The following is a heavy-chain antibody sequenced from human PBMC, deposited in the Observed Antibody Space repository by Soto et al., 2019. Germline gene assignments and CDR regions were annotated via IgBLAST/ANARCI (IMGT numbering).Heavy chain of an antibody. CDR3: ARDLLVPKDIVVVPAAIGY. J-gene: IGHJ4*02. CDR2: ISSSSSYI. CDR1: GFTFSSYS. D-gene: IGHD2-2*02. Sequence: EVQLVESGGGLVKPGGSLRLSCAASGFTFSSYSMNWVRQAPGKGLEWVSSISSSSSYIYYADSVKGRFTSSRDNAKNSLYLQMNSLRAEDTAVYYCARDLLVPKDIVVVPAAIGYWGQGTLVTVSS. V-gene: IGHV3-21*01.